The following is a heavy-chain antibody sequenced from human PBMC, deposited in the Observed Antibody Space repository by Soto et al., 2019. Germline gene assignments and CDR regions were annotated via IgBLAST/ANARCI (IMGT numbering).Heavy chain of an antibody. Sequence: ASVKVSCKASGYTFTGYYMHWVRQAPGQGLEWMGWINPNSGGTNYAQKFQGRVTMTRNTSISTAYMELSSLRSEDTAVYYCARAPPYYDFWSGYYIEALFLDYWGQGTLVTVSS. V-gene: IGHV1-2*02. CDR3: ARAPPYYDFWSGYYIEALFLDY. D-gene: IGHD3-3*01. J-gene: IGHJ4*02. CDR2: INPNSGGT. CDR1: GYTFTGYY.